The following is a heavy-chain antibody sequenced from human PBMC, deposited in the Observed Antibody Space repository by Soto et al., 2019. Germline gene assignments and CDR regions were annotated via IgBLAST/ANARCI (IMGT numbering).Heavy chain of an antibody. D-gene: IGHD3-22*01. CDR2: ISSSSSTI. CDR1: GFTFSSYS. J-gene: IGHJ4*02. Sequence: GGSLRLSCAASGFTFSSYSMNWVRPAPGKGLEWVSYISSSSSTIYYADSVKGRFTISRDNAKNTLYLQMNSLRAEDTAVYYCATRNYYDSRGYYYYYFDYWGQGTLVTVSS. V-gene: IGHV3-48*01. CDR3: ATRNYYDSRGYYYYYFDY.